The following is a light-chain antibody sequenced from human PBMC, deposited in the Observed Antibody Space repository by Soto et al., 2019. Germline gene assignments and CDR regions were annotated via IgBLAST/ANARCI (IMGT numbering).Light chain of an antibody. J-gene: IGLJ1*01. CDR1: SSDVGDRHF. CDR2: DDT. CDR3: CSNPDGPTFL. Sequence: QSALTQPASVSGSPGQSISISCTGASSDVGDRHFGFYFVSWYQHHPGKVPKVLIYDDTRRPSGVSSRFSGSKSGNLASLTISGLQPEDEANYYCCSNPDGPTFLFGSGTKVTVL. V-gene: IGLV2-23*02.